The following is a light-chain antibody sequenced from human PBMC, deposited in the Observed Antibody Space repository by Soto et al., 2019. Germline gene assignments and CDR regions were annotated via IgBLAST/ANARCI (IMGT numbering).Light chain of an antibody. V-gene: IGLV2-11*01. CDR2: DVN. CDR1: SSDVGGYTY. CDR3: CSYAGSYTLV. J-gene: IGLJ1*01. Sequence: QSALTQPASVSGSPRQSITISCTGASSDVGGYTYVSWYQQHPGKAPKLMIYDVNKRPSGVPDRFSGSKSGNTASLTISGLQAEDEADYYCCSYAGSYTLVFGTGTKLTVL.